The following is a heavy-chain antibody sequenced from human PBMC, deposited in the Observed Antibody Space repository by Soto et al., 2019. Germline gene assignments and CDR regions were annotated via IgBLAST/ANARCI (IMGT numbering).Heavy chain of an antibody. CDR1: GFTFSSCT. CDR3: ARDFRDGYYFDY. CDR2: ISSSTGYT. Sequence: EVQLVESGGGLVKPGGSLRLSCAASGFTFSSCTMNWVRQAPGKGLEWVSSISSSTGYTYYADSVKGRFTISRDNAKNALYLQMNSLRAEATAVYYCARDFRDGYYFDYWGQGTLVTVSS. J-gene: IGHJ4*02. V-gene: IGHV3-21*01. D-gene: IGHD5-12*01.